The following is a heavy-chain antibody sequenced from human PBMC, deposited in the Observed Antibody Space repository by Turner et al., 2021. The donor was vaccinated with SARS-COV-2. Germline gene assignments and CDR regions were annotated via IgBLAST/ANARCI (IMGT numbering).Heavy chain of an antibody. D-gene: IGHD2-2*01. V-gene: IGHV3-33*01. Sequence: QVQLVESGGGVVQPGSSLRLSCAASGFTFSSFGMHWVRQAPGKGLEWVAVIWYDGSNKYYADSVKGRFTISRDNSKNTLYLQMNSLRAEDTAVYYCARACSSTGCYYFDSWGQGTLVTVSS. CDR3: ARACSSTGCYYFDS. CDR1: GFTFSSFG. J-gene: IGHJ4*02. CDR2: IWYDGSNK.